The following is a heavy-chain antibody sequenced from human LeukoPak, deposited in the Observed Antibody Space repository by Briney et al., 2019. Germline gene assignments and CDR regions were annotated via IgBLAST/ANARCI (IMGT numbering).Heavy chain of an antibody. CDR3: ARVGGYSYGFVYYYMDV. V-gene: IGHV4-34*01. Sequence: PSETLSLTCAVYGGSFSGYYWSWIRQPPGKGLEWIGEINHSGSTNYNPSLKSRVTISVDTSKNQFSLKLSSVTAADTAVYYCARVGGYSYGFVYYYMDVWSKGTTVTVSS. D-gene: IGHD5-18*01. CDR2: INHSGST. J-gene: IGHJ6*03. CDR1: GGSFSGYY.